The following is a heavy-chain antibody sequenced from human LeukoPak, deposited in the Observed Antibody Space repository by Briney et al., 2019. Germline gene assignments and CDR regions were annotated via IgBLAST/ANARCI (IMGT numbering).Heavy chain of an antibody. CDR1: GGSISSYY. D-gene: IGHD1-26*01. CDR3: ARENSGSYREFDY. V-gene: IGHV4-4*07. J-gene: IGHJ4*02. CDR2: IYTSGST. Sequence: SETLSLTCTVSGGSISSYYWSWIRQPAGKGLEWIGRIYTSGSTNYNASLKSGVSMSVDTSKNQFSLKLSSATAADTAVFYCARENSGSYREFDYWGQGTLVTVSS.